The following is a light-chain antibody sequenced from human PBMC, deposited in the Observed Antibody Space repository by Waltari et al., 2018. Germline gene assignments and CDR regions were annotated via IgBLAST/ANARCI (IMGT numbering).Light chain of an antibody. CDR1: RNVNSN. J-gene: IGKJ4*01. CDR3: QQYNNWPLT. Sequence: EVVLTQFPDTLSVSPGERATLPCRTSRNVNSNLAWYHHKPGQAPRLLMYGAATRPTGIPAMFSGSESGTEFTLTITSLQSEDYAVYYCQQYNNWPLTCGGGTKVEI. CDR2: GAA. V-gene: IGKV3-15*01.